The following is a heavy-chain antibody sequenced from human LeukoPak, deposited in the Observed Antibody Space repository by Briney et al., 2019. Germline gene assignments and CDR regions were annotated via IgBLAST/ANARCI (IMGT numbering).Heavy chain of an antibody. CDR2: INPSGGST. V-gene: IGHV1-46*01. CDR3: ARGYCSSTSCYAWFDP. D-gene: IGHD2-2*01. CDR1: GYTFTLYY. J-gene: IGHJ5*02. Sequence: GASVKVSCKASGYTFTLYYMHWVRQAPGQGLEWMGTINPSGGSTHYAQRFQGRVTMTRDTSTSTVYMELSSLRSEDTAVYYCARGYCSSTSCYAWFDPWGQGPLVTVSS.